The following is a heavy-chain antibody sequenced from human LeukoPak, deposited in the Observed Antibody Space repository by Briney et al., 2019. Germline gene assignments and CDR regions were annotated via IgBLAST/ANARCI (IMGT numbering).Heavy chain of an antibody. CDR3: ARISAAAGIYYFDY. CDR2: IYYSGST. V-gene: IGHV4-39*01. CDR1: GGSISSSSYY. J-gene: IGHJ4*02. Sequence: SETLSLTCTVSGGSISSSSYYWGWFRQPPGKGLEWIGSIYYSGSTYYNPSLKSRVTMSVDTSKNQFSLKLSSVTAADTAVYYCARISAAAGIYYFDYWAREPWSPSPQ. D-gene: IGHD6-13*01.